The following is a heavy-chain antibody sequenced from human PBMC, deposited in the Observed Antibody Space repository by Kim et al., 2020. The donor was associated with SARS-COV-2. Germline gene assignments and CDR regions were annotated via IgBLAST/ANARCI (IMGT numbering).Heavy chain of an antibody. CDR1: GFTFSSYS. Sequence: GGSLRLSCAASGFTFSSYSMNWVRQAPGKGLEWVSSISSSSYIYYADSVKGRFTISSDNAKNSLYLQMNSLRAEDTAVYYCARDDSSGYALFDYWGQGT. V-gene: IGHV3-21*01. D-gene: IGHD3-22*01. CDR3: ARDDSSGYALFDY. CDR2: ISSSSYI. J-gene: IGHJ4*02.